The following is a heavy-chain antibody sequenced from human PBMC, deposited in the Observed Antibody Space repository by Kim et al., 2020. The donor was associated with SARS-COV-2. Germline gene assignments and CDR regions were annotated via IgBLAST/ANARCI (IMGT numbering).Heavy chain of an antibody. J-gene: IGHJ3*02. CDR3: ARARGGTMIVVVIGAFDI. Sequence: SETLSLTCTVSGGSISSGGYYWSWIRQHPGKGLEWIGYNYYSGSTYYNPSLKSRVTISVDTSKNQFSLKLSSVTAADTAVYYCARARGGTMIVVVIGAFDIWGQGTMVTVSS. CDR2: NYYSGST. D-gene: IGHD3-22*01. V-gene: IGHV4-31*03. CDR1: GGSISSGGYY.